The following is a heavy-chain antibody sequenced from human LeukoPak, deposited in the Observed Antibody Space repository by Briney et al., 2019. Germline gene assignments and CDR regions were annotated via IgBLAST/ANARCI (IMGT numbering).Heavy chain of an antibody. CDR1: GYTVSSNY. V-gene: IGHV3-53*01. CDR2: IYSGGST. J-gene: IGHJ6*02. D-gene: IGHD2-2*02. CDR3: ARDLVPAAIPYYYGMDV. Sequence: GGSLRLSCAASGYTVSSNYMSWVRQAPGKGLEWVSVIYSGGSTYYADSVKGRFTISRDNSKNTLYLQMNSLRAEDTAVYYCARDLVPAAIPYYYGMDVWGQGTTVTVSS.